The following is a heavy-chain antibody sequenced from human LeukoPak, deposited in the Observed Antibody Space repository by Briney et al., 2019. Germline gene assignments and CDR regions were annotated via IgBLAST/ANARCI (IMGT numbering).Heavy chain of an antibody. J-gene: IGHJ4*02. V-gene: IGHV3-7*03. Sequence: GGSLRLSCAASGFTFSSYWMSWVRQAPGKGLEWVANIKQDGSEKYYVDSVRGRFTISRDNAKNSLYLQMNSLRAEDTAVYYCASSSIAAAGERWGQGALVTVSS. CDR1: GFTFSSYW. CDR3: ASSSIAAAGER. D-gene: IGHD6-13*01. CDR2: IKQDGSEK.